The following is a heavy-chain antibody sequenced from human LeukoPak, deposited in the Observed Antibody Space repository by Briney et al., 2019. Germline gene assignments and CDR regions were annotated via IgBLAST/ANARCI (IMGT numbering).Heavy chain of an antibody. J-gene: IGHJ3*02. V-gene: IGHV3-11*04. CDR1: GFTFSDYY. CDR2: ISSSGTTI. Sequence: GGSLRLSCAASGFTFSDYYMSWIRQAPGKGLEWVSCISSSGTTIYYADSVKGRFTISRDNAKNSLYLQMNSLTAEDKAVYYCAREQQLVRSAFDIWGQGTMVTVSS. D-gene: IGHD6-13*01. CDR3: AREQQLVRSAFDI.